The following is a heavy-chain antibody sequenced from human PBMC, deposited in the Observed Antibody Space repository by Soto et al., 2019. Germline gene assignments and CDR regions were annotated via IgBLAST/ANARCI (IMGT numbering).Heavy chain of an antibody. J-gene: IGHJ5*02. V-gene: IGHV4-34*01. CDR3: ARVIITYYDFWSGLWWFDP. CDR1: GGSFSGYY. D-gene: IGHD3-3*01. Sequence: PSETLSLTCAVYGGSFSGYYWSWIRQPPGKGLEWIGEITHSGSTNYNPSLKSRVTISVDTSKNQFSLKLSSVTAADTAVYYCARVIITYYDFWSGLWWFDPWGQGTLVTVSS. CDR2: ITHSGST.